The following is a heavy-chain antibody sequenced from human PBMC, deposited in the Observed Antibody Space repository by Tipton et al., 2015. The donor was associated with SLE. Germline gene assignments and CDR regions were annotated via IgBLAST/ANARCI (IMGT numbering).Heavy chain of an antibody. CDR1: GYSISSGYY. D-gene: IGHD6-13*01. CDR3: ARGRAYSSHFDY. Sequence: TLSLTCTVSGYSISSGYYWGWIRQPPGKGLEWIGSIYHSGSTYYNPSLKSRVTISVDTSKNQFSLKLSSVTAADTAVYYCARGRAYSSHFDYWGQGTLVTVSS. V-gene: IGHV4-38-2*02. CDR2: IYHSGST. J-gene: IGHJ4*02.